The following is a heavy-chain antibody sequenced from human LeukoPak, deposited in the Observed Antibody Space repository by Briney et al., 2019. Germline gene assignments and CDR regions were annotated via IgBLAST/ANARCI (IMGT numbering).Heavy chain of an antibody. J-gene: IGHJ4*02. D-gene: IGHD3-3*01. CDR2: LSSSGSAF. V-gene: IGHV3-48*03. CDR1: GFTFRSYE. Sequence: GGSLRLSCEDSGFTFRSYEMNWVRRAPGKGLEWIAYLSSSGSAFSYADSVKGRFTIARDNAKNSVYLEMNSLRADDTAVYYCARSARLMKGVVEVTALDDWGQGTLVTVSS. CDR3: ARSARLMKGVVEVTALDD.